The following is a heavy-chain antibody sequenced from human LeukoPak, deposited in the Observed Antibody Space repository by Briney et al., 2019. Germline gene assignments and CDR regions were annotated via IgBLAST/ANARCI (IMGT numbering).Heavy chain of an antibody. V-gene: IGHV1-69*13. CDR2: IIPIFGTA. Sequence: ASVKVSCKASGGTFSSYAISWVRQAPGQGLEWMGGIIPIFGTANYAQKFQGRVTITADESTSTAYMELSSLRSEDTAVYYCARLYYYGSGSYWVDYWGQGTLVTVSS. CDR3: ARLYYYGSGSYWVDY. J-gene: IGHJ4*02. CDR1: GGTFSSYA. D-gene: IGHD3-10*01.